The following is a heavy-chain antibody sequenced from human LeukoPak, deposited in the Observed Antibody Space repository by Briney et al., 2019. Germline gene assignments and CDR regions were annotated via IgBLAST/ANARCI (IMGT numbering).Heavy chain of an antibody. J-gene: IGHJ4*02. CDR2: IYYSGST. V-gene: IGHV4-39*01. Sequence: PSETLSLTCTVSGGSISSSPYYWGWIRHPPGKGLEWIGNIYYSGSTYYNPSLKTRVTISVDTSKNQFSLKLTAVTAADTAVYYCARQAAVDGNWPRPLDYWGQGSLVTVSS. CDR3: ARQAAVDGNWPRPLDY. CDR1: GGSISSSPYY. D-gene: IGHD6-19*01.